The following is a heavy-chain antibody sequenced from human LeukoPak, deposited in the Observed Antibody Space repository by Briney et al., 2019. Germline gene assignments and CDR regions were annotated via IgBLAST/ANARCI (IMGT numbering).Heavy chain of an antibody. J-gene: IGHJ4*02. Sequence: SETLSLTCTVSGVSITSANYFWGWIRQPPGKGLEWIGSVYYSGSTHYSPSLKSRVTISVDTSKNQFSLKLSSVTAADTAVYYCAKSYYYASGLDYWGQGTLVTVSS. CDR2: VYYSGST. CDR3: AKSYYYASGLDY. V-gene: IGHV4-39*01. CDR1: GVSITSANYF. D-gene: IGHD3-10*01.